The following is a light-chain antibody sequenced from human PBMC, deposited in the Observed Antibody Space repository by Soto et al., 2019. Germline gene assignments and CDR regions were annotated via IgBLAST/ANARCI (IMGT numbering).Light chain of an antibody. V-gene: IGKV1-33*01. CDR1: QDISNY. Sequence: DIQMTQSPSSLSASVGDRVTITCQASQDISNYLNWYQQKPGKAPKLLIYDASNLETGVPSRFSRSGSGTDFTFNISSLQPEDIATYYCQQYDNLHLTFGGGTKVEIK. J-gene: IGKJ4*01. CDR2: DAS. CDR3: QQYDNLHLT.